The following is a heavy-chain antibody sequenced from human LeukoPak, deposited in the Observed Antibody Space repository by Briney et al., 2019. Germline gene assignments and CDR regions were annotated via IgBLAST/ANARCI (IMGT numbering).Heavy chain of an antibody. CDR2: ISYSGST. V-gene: IGHV4-59*08. J-gene: IGHJ4*02. CDR1: GGSFSGYY. D-gene: IGHD1-26*01. Sequence: PSETLSLTCTVSGGSFSGYYWSWIRQPPGKGLEWIGYISYSGSTDYNPSLKSRVTISVDTSKNQFSLKLSSVTAADTAVYYCARHRASSGNYYGFLDYWGQGTLVTVSS. CDR3: ARHRASSGNYYGFLDY.